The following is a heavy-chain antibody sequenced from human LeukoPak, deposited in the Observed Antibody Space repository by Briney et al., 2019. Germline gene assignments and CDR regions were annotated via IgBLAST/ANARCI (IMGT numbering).Heavy chain of an antibody. CDR2: IYYSGST. V-gene: IGHV4-59*01. J-gene: IGHJ4*02. CDR1: GGSISSYY. CDR3: ARVRRSAVAGLWLDY. Sequence: PSETLSLTCTVSGGSISSYYWSWIRQPPGKGLEGIGYIYYSGSTNYNPSLKSRVTISVDTSKNQFSLKLGSVTAATTAVYYCARVRRSAVAGLWLDYWGQGTLVTVSS. D-gene: IGHD6-19*01.